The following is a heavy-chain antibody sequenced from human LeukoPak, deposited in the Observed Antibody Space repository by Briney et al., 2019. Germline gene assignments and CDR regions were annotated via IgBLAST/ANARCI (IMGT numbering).Heavy chain of an antibody. CDR2: IYYSGNT. CDR3: ARALPYDFWSVTPGWWFDP. J-gene: IGHJ5*02. D-gene: IGHD3-3*01. V-gene: IGHV4-39*07. CDR1: GGSISSSNYY. Sequence: PSETLSLTCTVSGGSISSSNYYWGWIRQPPGKGLEWIGSIYYSGNTYYNPSLKSRVTISLDTSKNQFSLKLSSVTAADTAVYYCARALPYDFWSVTPGWWFDPWGQGTLVTVSS.